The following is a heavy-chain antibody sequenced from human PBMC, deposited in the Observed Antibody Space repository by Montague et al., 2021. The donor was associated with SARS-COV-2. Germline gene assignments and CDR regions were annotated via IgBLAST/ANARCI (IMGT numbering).Heavy chain of an antibody. CDR2: IKHSGRT. CDR3: ARGHLSVSMIVVVFTSAAYYFDY. CDR1: GGSFGGYH. V-gene: IGHV4-34*01. J-gene: IGHJ4*02. D-gene: IGHD3-22*01. Sequence: SETLSLTCAVSGGSFGGYHWSGIRQPPGKGLEWTGDIKHSGRTNYNPSLKSRVTISVDTSKNQFSLKLTSVTAADTAVYFCARGHLSVSMIVVVFTSAAYYFDYWGQGAQVTVSS.